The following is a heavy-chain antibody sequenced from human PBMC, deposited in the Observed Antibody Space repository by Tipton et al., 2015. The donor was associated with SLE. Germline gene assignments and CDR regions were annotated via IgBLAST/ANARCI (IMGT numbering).Heavy chain of an antibody. CDR2: INHSGST. CDR1: GGSISSSNW. Sequence: TLSLTCAVSGGSISSSNWWSWVRQPPGKGLEWIGEINHSGSTNYNPSLKSRVTISVDTSKNQFSLKLSSVTAADTAVYYCAGRYCSSTSCQRIFDIWGQGTMVTVSS. J-gene: IGHJ3*02. V-gene: IGHV4-4*02. CDR3: AGRYCSSTSCQRIFDI. D-gene: IGHD2-2*01.